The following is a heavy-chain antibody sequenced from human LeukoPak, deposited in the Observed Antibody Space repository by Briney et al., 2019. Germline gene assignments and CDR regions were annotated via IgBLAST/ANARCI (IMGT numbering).Heavy chain of an antibody. D-gene: IGHD3-3*01. Sequence: PGGSLRLSCAASGFTFSSYAMSWVRQAPGKGLEWVSAVSGSGGSTYYADSVKGRFTISRDNSKNTLYLQMNSLRAEDTAVYYCAKGNYDFWSGEAYYFDYWGQGTLVIVSS. CDR2: VSGSGGST. J-gene: IGHJ4*02. CDR1: GFTFSSYA. V-gene: IGHV3-23*01. CDR3: AKGNYDFWSGEAYYFDY.